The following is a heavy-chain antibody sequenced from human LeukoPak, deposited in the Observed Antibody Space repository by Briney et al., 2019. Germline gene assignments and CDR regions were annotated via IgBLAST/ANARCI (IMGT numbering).Heavy chain of an antibody. CDR2: ISGSGGST. CDR1: GFTFSSYG. D-gene: IGHD4-17*01. V-gene: IGHV3-23*01. Sequence: PGGSLRLSCAASGFTFSSYGMSWVRRTPGKGLEWVSGISGSGGSTYYADSVKGRFTISRDNSKNTLYLQMNSLRAEDSAVYYCAKPSYDYGLPYYYYYYMDVWGKGTTVTISS. CDR3: AKPSYDYGLPYYYYYYMDV. J-gene: IGHJ6*03.